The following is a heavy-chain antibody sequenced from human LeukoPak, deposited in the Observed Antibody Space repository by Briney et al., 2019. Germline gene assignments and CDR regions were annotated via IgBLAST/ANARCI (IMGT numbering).Heavy chain of an antibody. D-gene: IGHD3-3*01. Sequence: ASVKVSCKASGYTFSSYGISWVRQAPGQGLEWMGWISGLNGNTHYAHNLQGRVTMTTDTSTSTAYMELRSLRSDDTAVYYCARLVDFWSGYYTGRYYFDYWGQGTLVTVSS. V-gene: IGHV1-18*01. CDR1: GYTFSSYG. CDR3: ARLVDFWSGYYTGRYYFDY. CDR2: ISGLNGNT. J-gene: IGHJ4*02.